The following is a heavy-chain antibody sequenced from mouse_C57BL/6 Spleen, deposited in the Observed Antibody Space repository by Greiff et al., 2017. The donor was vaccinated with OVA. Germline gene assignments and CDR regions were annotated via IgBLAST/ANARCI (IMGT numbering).Heavy chain of an antibody. CDR3: ARSRGSSPEFAY. V-gene: IGHV14-2*01. CDR2: IDPEDGGT. J-gene: IGHJ3*01. CDR1: GFNIKDYY. Sequence: VQLQQSGAELVKPGASVKLSCTASGFNIKDYYMHWVKQRTEQGLEWIGRIDPEDGGTKYAPKFQGKAPITADPSSNTAYLQLSSLTSEDTAVYYCARSRGSSPEFAYWGQGTLVTVSA. D-gene: IGHD1-1*01.